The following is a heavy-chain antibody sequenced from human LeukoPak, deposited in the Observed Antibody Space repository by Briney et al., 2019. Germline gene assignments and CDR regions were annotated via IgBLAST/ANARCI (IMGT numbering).Heavy chain of an antibody. Sequence: SETLSLTCAVSGGSISSGGYSWSWIRQPPGKGLEWIGYIYHSGSTYYNPSLKGRVTISVDRSKNQFSLKLSSVTAADTAVYYCARGPTYSSGWDYWGQGTLVTVSS. CDR1: GGSISSGGYS. J-gene: IGHJ4*02. V-gene: IGHV4-30-2*01. D-gene: IGHD6-19*01. CDR3: ARGPTYSSGWDY. CDR2: IYHSGST.